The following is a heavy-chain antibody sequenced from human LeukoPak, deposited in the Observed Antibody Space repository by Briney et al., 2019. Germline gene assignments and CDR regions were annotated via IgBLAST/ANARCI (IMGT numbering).Heavy chain of an antibody. D-gene: IGHD1-26*01. CDR3: ARDSASTPLDY. Sequence: GGSLRLSCATSGFTFSSYGIHWVRQAPGKGMEWVAVVSNDGRNEYYADSVQGRFSISRDNSKNTVYLQMNSLRAEDTAVYYCARDSASTPLDYRGQGTLVTVSS. J-gene: IGHJ4*02. V-gene: IGHV3-33*01. CDR2: VSNDGRNE. CDR1: GFTFSSYG.